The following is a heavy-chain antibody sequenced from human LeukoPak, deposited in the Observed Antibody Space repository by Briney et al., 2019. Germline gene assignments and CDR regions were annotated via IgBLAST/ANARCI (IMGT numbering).Heavy chain of an antibody. CDR3: ARGSGSYGPGV. V-gene: IGHV3-48*04. D-gene: IGHD1-26*01. CDR1: GFTFSSYS. J-gene: IGHJ4*02. Sequence: GGSLRLSCAASGFTFSSYSMNWVRQAPGKGLEWVSYIRSSSSTIYYADSVKGRFTISRDNAKNSLYLQMNSLRAEGTAVYYCARGSGSYGPGVWGQGTLVTVSS. CDR2: IRSSSSTI.